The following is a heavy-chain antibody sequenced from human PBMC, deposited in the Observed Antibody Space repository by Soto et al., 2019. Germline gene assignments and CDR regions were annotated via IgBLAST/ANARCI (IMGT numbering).Heavy chain of an antibody. D-gene: IGHD3-10*01. CDR1: GCTFSSYA. CDR2: IIPIFGTA. J-gene: IGHJ4*02. V-gene: IGHV1-69*13. CDR3: ASLYGSGNY. Sequence: ASVKVSFKASGCTFSSYAISWVRQAPGQGLEWMGGIIPIFGTANYAQKFQGRVTITADESTSTAYMELSSLRSEDTAVYYCASLYGSGNYWGQGTLVTVSS.